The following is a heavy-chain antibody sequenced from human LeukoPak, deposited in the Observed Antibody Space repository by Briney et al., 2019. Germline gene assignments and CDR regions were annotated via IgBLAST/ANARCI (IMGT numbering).Heavy chain of an antibody. V-gene: IGHV3-11*01. Sequence: PGGSLRLSCAASGFTLRDNFMSWIRQAPGQGLEWVAYSSTSGSTTFYGDSVKGRFTISRDNAKNSVFLEMNSLRADDTAVYYCVREGFTGYFDAWGQGTLVTVSS. CDR2: SSTSGSTT. J-gene: IGHJ5*02. D-gene: IGHD6-25*01. CDR3: VREGFTGYFDA. CDR1: GFTLRDNF.